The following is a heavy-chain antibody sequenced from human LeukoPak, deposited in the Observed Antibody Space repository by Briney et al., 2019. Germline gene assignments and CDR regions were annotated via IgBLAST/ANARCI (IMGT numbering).Heavy chain of an antibody. V-gene: IGHV1-18*01. D-gene: IGHD3-22*01. Sequence: ASVKVSCKASGYTFTSYGISWVRQAPGQGLEWMGWISAYNGNTNYAQKLQGRVTMTTDTSTSTAYMELRSLRSDDTAVYYCANVKGPYYYDSSGYYYPDAFDIWGQGTMVTVSS. CDR2: ISAYNGNT. CDR3: ANVKGPYYYDSSGYYYPDAFDI. CDR1: GYTFTSYG. J-gene: IGHJ3*02.